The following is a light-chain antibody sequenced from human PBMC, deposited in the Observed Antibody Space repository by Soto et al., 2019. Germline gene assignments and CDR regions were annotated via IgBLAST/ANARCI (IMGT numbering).Light chain of an antibody. Sequence: QSVLTQPPSVSGAPGQRVTISCTGTNFNIGAGYEVHWYQHLPGTAPKLLIYGNINRPSGVPDRFSASNSGTSASLAITGLQAEDEADYYCQSYDSSLSGSGVFGGGTKVTVL. V-gene: IGLV1-40*01. CDR1: NFNIGAGYE. CDR3: QSYDSSLSGSGV. J-gene: IGLJ3*02. CDR2: GNI.